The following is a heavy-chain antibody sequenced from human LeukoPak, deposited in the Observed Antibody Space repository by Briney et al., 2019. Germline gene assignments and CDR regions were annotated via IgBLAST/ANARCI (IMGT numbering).Heavy chain of an antibody. CDR1: DGSISPYY. D-gene: IGHD2-8*01. V-gene: IGHV4-59*01. CDR3: ALSKVMAFNYYFDY. CDR2: IYYSGSA. J-gene: IGHJ4*02. Sequence: PSETLSLICTVSDGSISPYYWSWIRQPPGKGLEWIGYIYYSGSANYNPSLKSRVTISADTSKNQFSLRLGSVSAADTAVYYCALSKVMAFNYYFDYWGQGTLVTVSS.